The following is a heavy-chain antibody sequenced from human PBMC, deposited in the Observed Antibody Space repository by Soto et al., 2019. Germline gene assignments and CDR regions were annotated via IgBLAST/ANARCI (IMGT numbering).Heavy chain of an antibody. V-gene: IGHV1-46*01. Sequence: QVPLVQSGAEVKKPGASVNVSCQASGSITNHHMHWVRQAPGQGLERMGIFNPSGLSTTYAQKFQGRVTITRDTSTSTVYMELSSLTSEDTAVYFCAKVTHRGPIAVAGPLGSWGQGTLVIVSS. D-gene: IGHD6-19*01. CDR3: AKVTHRGPIAVAGPLGS. J-gene: IGHJ4*02. CDR2: FNPSGLST. CDR1: GSITNHH.